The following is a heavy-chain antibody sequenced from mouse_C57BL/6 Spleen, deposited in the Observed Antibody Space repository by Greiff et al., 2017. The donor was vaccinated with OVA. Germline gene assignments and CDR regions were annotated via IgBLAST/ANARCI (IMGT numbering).Heavy chain of an antibody. J-gene: IGHJ4*01. V-gene: IGHV5-9-1*02. Sequence: EVHLVESGEGLVKPGGSLKLSCAASGFTFSSYAMSWVRQTPEKRLEWVAYISSGGDYIYYADTVKGRFTISRDNARNTLYLQMSSLKSEDTAMYYCTRPYDYVGSYAMDYWGQGTSVTVSS. D-gene: IGHD2-4*01. CDR3: TRPYDYVGSYAMDY. CDR2: ISSGGDYI. CDR1: GFTFSSYA.